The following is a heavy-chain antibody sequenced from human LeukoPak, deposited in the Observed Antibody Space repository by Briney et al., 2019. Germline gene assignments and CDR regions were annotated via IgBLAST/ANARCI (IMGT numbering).Heavy chain of an antibody. V-gene: IGHV1-2*04. J-gene: IGHJ4*02. CDR2: INPNSGGT. CDR3: GREDTAAGYDY. Sequence: ASVKVSCKASGYTFTGYYMHWVRQAPGQGLEWMGWINPNSGGTNYAQKFQGWVTMTRDTSISTAYMGPRKLRSDATAVYYCGREDTAAGYDYWGQGTLVTVSS. D-gene: IGHD6-13*01. CDR1: GYTFTGYY.